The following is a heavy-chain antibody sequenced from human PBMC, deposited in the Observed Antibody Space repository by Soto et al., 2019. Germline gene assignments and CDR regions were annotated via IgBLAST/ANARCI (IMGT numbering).Heavy chain of an antibody. V-gene: IGHV4-59*01. D-gene: IGHD3-9*01. CDR1: GGSISSYY. CDR2: IYYSGST. J-gene: IGHJ6*02. Sequence: PSETLSLTCTVSGGSISSYYWSWIRQPPGKGLEWIGYIYYSGSTNYNPSLESRVTISVDTSKNQFSLKLSSVTAADTAVYYCARDSTYDYDILTGPYAGYYYYGMDVWGQGTTGTGSS. CDR3: ARDSTYDYDILTGPYAGYYYYGMDV.